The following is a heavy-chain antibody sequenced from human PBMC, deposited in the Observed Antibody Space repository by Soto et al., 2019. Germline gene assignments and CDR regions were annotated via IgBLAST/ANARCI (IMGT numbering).Heavy chain of an antibody. CDR3: ARDPTGPAASWFDP. CDR2: IYYSGST. J-gene: IGHJ5*02. D-gene: IGHD2-2*01. CDR1: GGSISSYY. V-gene: IGHV4-59*01. Sequence: SETRSLTCTVSGGSISSYYWTWFRQSPGKGLEWIGYIYYSGSTNYNPSLKSRVTISVDTSKNQFSLRLTSVTAADTAVYYCARDPTGPAASWFDPWGQGTLVTVSS.